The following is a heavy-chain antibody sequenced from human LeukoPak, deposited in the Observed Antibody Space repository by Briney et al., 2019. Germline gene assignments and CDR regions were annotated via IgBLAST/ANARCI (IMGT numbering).Heavy chain of an antibody. J-gene: IGHJ4*02. D-gene: IGHD3-3*01. CDR3: ARDFLEDVY. V-gene: IGHV3-48*01. Sequence: GGSLRLSCAASGFTFSNYNMNWVRQAPGKGLEWVSYISSSNTTIHYADSVRGRFTISRDNARNSLYLQMNSLRAEDTAVYYCARDFLEDVYWGQGTLVTVSS. CDR2: ISSSNTTI. CDR1: GFTFSNYN.